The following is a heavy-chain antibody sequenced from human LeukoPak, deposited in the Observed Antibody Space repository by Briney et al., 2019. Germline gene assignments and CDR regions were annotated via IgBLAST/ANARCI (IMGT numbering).Heavy chain of an antibody. D-gene: IGHD2-21*01. CDR1: SGSISSYY. CDR3: ARTVVVIATDAFDI. Sequence: PSETLSLTCTVSSGSISSYYWSWIRQPPGKGLEWIGYIYYSGSTNYNPSLKSRVTISVDTSKNQFSLKLSSVTAADTAVYYCARTVVVIATDAFDIWGQGTMVTVSS. J-gene: IGHJ3*02. V-gene: IGHV4-59*01. CDR2: IYYSGST.